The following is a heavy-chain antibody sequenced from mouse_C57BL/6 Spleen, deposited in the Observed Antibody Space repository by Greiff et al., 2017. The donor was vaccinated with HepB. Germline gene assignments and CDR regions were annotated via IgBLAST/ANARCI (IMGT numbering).Heavy chain of an antibody. CDR1: GFTFSDFY. CDR2: SRNKANDYTT. D-gene: IGHD4-1*01. Sequence: DVKLVESGGGLVQSGRSLRLSCATSGFTFSDFYMEWVRQAPGKGLEWIAASRNKANDYTTEYSASVKGRFIVSRDTSQSILYLQMNALRAEDTAIYYCARDAYWGAMDYWGQGTSVTVSS. CDR3: ARDAYWGAMDY. V-gene: IGHV7-1*01. J-gene: IGHJ4*01.